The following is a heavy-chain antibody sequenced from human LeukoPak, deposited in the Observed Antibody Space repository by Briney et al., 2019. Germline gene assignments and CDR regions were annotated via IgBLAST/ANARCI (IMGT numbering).Heavy chain of an antibody. CDR3: ARSSSSPGDDY. D-gene: IGHD6-6*01. CDR2: IYYSGSS. V-gene: IGHV4-39*01. J-gene: IGHJ4*02. CDR1: GGSISSSSYF. Sequence: PSETLSLTCTVSGGSISSSSYFWGWIRQPPGKGLEWIGTIYYSGSSYYNPTPKSRVTISVDTSKNQLSLKLSSVTAADTAVYYCARSSSSPGDDYWGQGTLVTVSS.